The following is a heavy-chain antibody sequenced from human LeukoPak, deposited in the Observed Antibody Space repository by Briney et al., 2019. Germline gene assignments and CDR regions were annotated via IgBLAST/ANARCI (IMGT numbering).Heavy chain of an antibody. D-gene: IGHD6-13*01. CDR1: GFTVSSNY. V-gene: IGHV3-15*01. CDR2: IKSKTDGGTT. CDR3: TTDPNHDPQLAGVGY. Sequence: GGSLRLSCAASGFTVSSNYMSWVRQAPGKGLEWVGRIKSKTDGGTTDYAAPVKGRFTISRDDSKNTLYLQMNSLKTEDTAVYYCTTDPNHDPQLAGVGYWGQGTLVTVSS. J-gene: IGHJ4*02.